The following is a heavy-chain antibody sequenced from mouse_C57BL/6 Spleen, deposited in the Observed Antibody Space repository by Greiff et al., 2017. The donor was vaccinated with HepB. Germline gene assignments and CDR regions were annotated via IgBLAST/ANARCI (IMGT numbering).Heavy chain of an antibody. D-gene: IGHD3-2*02. CDR3: ARHEQTAQATAWFAY. CDR2: FYPGSGSI. V-gene: IGHV1-62-2*01. CDR1: GYTFTEYT. J-gene: IGHJ3*01. Sequence: QVQLLQPGAELVKPGASVKLSCKASGYTFTEYTIHWVKQRSGQGFEWIGWFYPGSGSIKYNEKFKDKATLTADKSSSTVYMELSRLTSEDSAVYFCARHEQTAQATAWFAYWGQGTLVTVSA.